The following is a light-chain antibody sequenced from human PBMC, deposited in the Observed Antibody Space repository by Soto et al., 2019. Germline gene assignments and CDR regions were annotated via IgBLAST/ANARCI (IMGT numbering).Light chain of an antibody. J-gene: IGKJ5*01. CDR3: QQHGSSPPIT. Sequence: EIVLTQSPGTLSLSPGERATLSCRASHSVSSSYLAWYQQKPGQAPRLLIYGASSSATGIPDRFSGSGSGTDFTLTIIRLEPEDFAVYYCQQHGSSPPITFGQGTRLEIK. V-gene: IGKV3-20*01. CDR2: GAS. CDR1: HSVSSSY.